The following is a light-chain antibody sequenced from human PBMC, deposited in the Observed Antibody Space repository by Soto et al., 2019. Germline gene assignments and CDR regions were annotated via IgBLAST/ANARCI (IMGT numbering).Light chain of an antibody. CDR2: EVS. CDR3: SSYAGSSKGKV. Sequence: QSVLTQPPSASGSPGQSVTISCTGTSSDVGGYNYVSWYQQHPGKAPKLMIYEVSKRPSGVPDRFSGSKSGNTASLTVSGLQAEDEADYYCSSYAGSSKGKVFGGGTKLTVL. J-gene: IGLJ2*01. V-gene: IGLV2-8*01. CDR1: SSDVGGYNY.